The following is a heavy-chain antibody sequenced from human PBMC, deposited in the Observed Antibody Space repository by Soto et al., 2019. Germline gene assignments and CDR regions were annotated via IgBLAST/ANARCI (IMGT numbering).Heavy chain of an antibody. CDR3: ARDRLIAARRGYYYSYAMDV. J-gene: IGHJ6*02. D-gene: IGHD6-6*01. Sequence: SQTLSLTCAISGDSVSSNSAAWNWIRQSPSRGLEWLGRTYYRSKWYNDYAVSVKSRITINPDTSKNQFSLQLNSVTPEDTAVYYCARDRLIAARRGYYYSYAMDVWGPGTTVTVSS. CDR2: TYYRSKWYN. V-gene: IGHV6-1*01. CDR1: GDSVSSNSAA.